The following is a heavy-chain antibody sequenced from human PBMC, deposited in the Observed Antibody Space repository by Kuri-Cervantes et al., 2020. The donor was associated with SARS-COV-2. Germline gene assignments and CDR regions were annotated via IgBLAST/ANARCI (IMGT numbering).Heavy chain of an antibody. J-gene: IGHJ3*02. D-gene: IGHD3-3*01. Sequence: LSLTCAASGFTFSSYGMHWVRQAPGKGLEWVSVIWYGGSNKYYADSVKGRFTISRDNSENTLYLQMNSLRAEDTAVYYCARASLDLTIFGVAYDAFDIWGQGTMVTVSS. CDR2: IWYGGSNK. CDR1: GFTFSSYG. V-gene: IGHV3-33*08. CDR3: ARASLDLTIFGVAYDAFDI.